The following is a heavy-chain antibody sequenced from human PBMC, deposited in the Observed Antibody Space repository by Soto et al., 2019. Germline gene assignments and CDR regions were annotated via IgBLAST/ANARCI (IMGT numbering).Heavy chain of an antibody. CDR2: VYWSDEK. Sequence: SGPTLVNPTQTLTLTCTFSGFSLKSSGVGVAWIRQPPGKALEWLALVYWSDEKRYSPSLKNRLTITKDTSKNEVVLTMTNMDPVDTATYYCARYYYDSSGYYPDYWGQGTLVTVSS. CDR1: GFSLKSSGVG. J-gene: IGHJ4*02. V-gene: IGHV2-5*01. D-gene: IGHD3-22*01. CDR3: ARYYYDSSGYYPDY.